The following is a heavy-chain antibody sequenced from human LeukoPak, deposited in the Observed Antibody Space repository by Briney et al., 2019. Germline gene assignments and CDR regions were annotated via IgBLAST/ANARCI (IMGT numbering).Heavy chain of an antibody. Sequence: GSLRLSCAASGFTFSSYAMSWVRQAPGKGLEWVSAISGSGGSTYYADSVKGRFTIPRDNSKNTLYLQMNSLRAEDTAVYYCAKDRASSGYWSYWGQGTLVTVSS. CDR1: GFTFSSYA. V-gene: IGHV3-23*01. J-gene: IGHJ4*02. CDR3: AKDRASSGYWSY. D-gene: IGHD3-22*01. CDR2: ISGSGGST.